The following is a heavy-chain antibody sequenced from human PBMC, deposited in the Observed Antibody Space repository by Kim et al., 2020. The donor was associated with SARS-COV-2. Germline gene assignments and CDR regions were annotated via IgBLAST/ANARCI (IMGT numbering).Heavy chain of an antibody. D-gene: IGHD3-22*01. Sequence: GGSLRLSCAASGFTFSSYGMPWVRQAPGKGLEWVAVIWYDGSNKYYADSVKGRFTISRDNSKNTLYLQMNSLRAEDTAVYYCATHQYYDSSGPPDYWGQGTLVTVPS. CDR2: IWYDGSNK. J-gene: IGHJ4*02. CDR1: GFTFSSYG. V-gene: IGHV3-33*01. CDR3: ATHQYYDSSGPPDY.